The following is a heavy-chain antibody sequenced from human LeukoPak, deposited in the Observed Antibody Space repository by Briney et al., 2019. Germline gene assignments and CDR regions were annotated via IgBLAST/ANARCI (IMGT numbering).Heavy chain of an antibody. Sequence: PGGSLRLSCAASGFTVSSNYMSWVRQAPGKGLEWVSVIYSGGSTYYADSVKGRFTISRENSKNTLYLQMNSLRAEDTAVYYCARDRYYDILTGYYTSYGMDVWGQGTTVTVSS. D-gene: IGHD3-9*01. CDR1: GFTVSSNY. J-gene: IGHJ6*02. V-gene: IGHV3-66*01. CDR3: ARDRYYDILTGYYTSYGMDV. CDR2: IYSGGST.